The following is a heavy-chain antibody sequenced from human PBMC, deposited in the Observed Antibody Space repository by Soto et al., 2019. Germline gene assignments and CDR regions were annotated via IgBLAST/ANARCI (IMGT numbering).Heavy chain of an antibody. V-gene: IGHV1-18*01. CDR3: ARQRPAAGYYYYGMDV. D-gene: IGHD2-2*01. CDR2: ISAYNGNT. Sequence: QVQLVQSGAEVKKPGASVKVSCKASGYTFTSYGISWVRQAPGQGLQWMGWISAYNGNTNYAQKLQGRVTMTTDTSTSTADMELRSLRSDDTDVYYCARQRPAAGYYYYGMDVWGQGTTVTVSS. J-gene: IGHJ6*02. CDR1: GYTFTSYG.